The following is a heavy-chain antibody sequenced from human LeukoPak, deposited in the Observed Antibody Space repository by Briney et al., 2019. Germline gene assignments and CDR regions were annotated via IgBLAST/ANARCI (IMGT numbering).Heavy chain of an antibody. V-gene: IGHV3-30*18. D-gene: IGHD1-1*01. CDR1: GFTFSSYG. J-gene: IGHJ3*02. Sequence: GGSLRLSCAASGFTFSSYGMHWVRQAPGKGLEWVAVISYDGSNKYYADFVKGRFTISRDNSKNTLYLQMNSLRAEDTAVYYCAKEVQVERRKDGFDIWGQGTMVTVSS. CDR3: AKEVQVERRKDGFDI. CDR2: ISYDGSNK.